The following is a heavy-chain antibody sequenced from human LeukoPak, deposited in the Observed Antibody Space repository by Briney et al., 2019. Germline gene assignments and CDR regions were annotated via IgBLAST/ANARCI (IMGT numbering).Heavy chain of an antibody. J-gene: IGHJ6*02. CDR1: GGSFSGYY. CDR2: INHSGST. Sequence: SETLSLTCAVYGGSFSGYYWSWIRQPPGKGLEWIGEINHSGSTNYNPSLKSRVTISVDTSKNQFSLKLSSVTAADTAVYHCARLTSSGWYFRHGMDVWGQGTTVTVSS. V-gene: IGHV4-34*01. CDR3: ARLTSSGWYFRHGMDV. D-gene: IGHD6-19*01.